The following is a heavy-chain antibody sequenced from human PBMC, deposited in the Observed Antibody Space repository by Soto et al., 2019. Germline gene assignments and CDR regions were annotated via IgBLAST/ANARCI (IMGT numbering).Heavy chain of an antibody. V-gene: IGHV1-18*01. CDR2: ISASNGNT. CDR1: GYTFATYG. J-gene: IGHJ4*02. CDR3: ARSGRSWNLREFDY. Sequence: QVQLVQSGAEVKKPGASVKVSCKASGYTFATYGFSWVRQAPGQGLEWMGWISASNGNTNYAQKLRGRVTMTTDTSTNTAYMELRSLRSDDTAVFYCARSGRSWNLREFDYWGQGTLVTVSS. D-gene: IGHD6-13*01.